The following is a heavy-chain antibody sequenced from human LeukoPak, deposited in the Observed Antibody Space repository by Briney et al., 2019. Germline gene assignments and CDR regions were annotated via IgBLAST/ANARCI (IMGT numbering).Heavy chain of an antibody. J-gene: IGHJ4*02. CDR3: ARKQWVPYYFES. Sequence: SETLSLTCTVSGGFISNYYWSWIRQPPGKGLEWIGYFYYTGSTNYIPSLKSRVTISVDTSKNQFSLQLSSVTAADTAVYYCARKQWVPYYFESWGQGTLVTVSS. V-gene: IGHV4-59*01. D-gene: IGHD6-19*01. CDR2: FYYTGST. CDR1: GGFISNYY.